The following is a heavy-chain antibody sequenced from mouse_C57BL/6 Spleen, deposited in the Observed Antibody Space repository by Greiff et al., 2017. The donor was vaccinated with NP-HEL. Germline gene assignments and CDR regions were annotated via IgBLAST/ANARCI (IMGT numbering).Heavy chain of an antibody. V-gene: IGHV1-64*01. J-gene: IGHJ2*01. CDR3: ARAAQATIFDY. Sequence: QVQLQQPGAELVKPGASVKLSCKASGYTFTSYWMHWVKQRPGQGLEWIGMIHPNSGSTNYNEKFKSKAKLTVDKSSSTAYMQLSSLTSEDSAVYYCARAAQATIFDYWGQGTTLTVSA. D-gene: IGHD3-2*02. CDR1: GYTFTSYW. CDR2: IHPNSGST.